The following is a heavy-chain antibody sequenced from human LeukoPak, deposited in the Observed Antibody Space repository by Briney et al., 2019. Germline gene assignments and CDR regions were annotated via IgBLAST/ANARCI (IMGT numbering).Heavy chain of an antibody. V-gene: IGHV1-18*01. CDR1: GYTFTSYG. J-gene: IGHJ5*02. CDR2: ISAYNGNT. Sequence: ASVKVSCKASGYTFTSYGISWVRQAPGQGLEWMGWISAYNGNTNYAQKLQGRVTMTTDTSTSTAYMELRSLRSDDTAVYYCAGVGRHQSVLNWFDPWGQGTLVTVSS. CDR3: AGVGRHQSVLNWFDP. D-gene: IGHD6-6*01.